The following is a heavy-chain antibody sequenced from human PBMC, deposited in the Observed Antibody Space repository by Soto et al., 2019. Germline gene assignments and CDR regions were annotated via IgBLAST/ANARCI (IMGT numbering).Heavy chain of an antibody. CDR3: ARHPERIAEIGWFDP. J-gene: IGHJ5*02. CDR1: GFTISSYS. D-gene: IGHD6-13*01. CDR2: ISSSSSTI. V-gene: IGHV3-48*01. Sequence: EVQLEESGGGLVQPGGSLRLSCAASGFTISSYSMNWVRQAPGKGLEWVSYISSSSSTIYYADSVKGRFTISRDNAKNSLYLQMNSLRAEDTAVYYCARHPERIAEIGWFDPWGQGTLVTVSS.